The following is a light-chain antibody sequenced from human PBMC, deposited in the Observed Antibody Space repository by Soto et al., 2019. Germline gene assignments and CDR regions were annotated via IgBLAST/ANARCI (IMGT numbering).Light chain of an antibody. Sequence: QSVLTQPASVSGSPGQSITLSCTGTSSDVGGYNYVSWYQQHPGKAPKLMIYDVSNRPSGVSNRFSGSKSGNTASLTISGLQPEDESDYFCASYTRSNSYAFGTGTKLTVL. CDR1: SSDVGGYNY. CDR2: DVS. CDR3: ASYTRSNSYA. V-gene: IGLV2-14*03. J-gene: IGLJ1*01.